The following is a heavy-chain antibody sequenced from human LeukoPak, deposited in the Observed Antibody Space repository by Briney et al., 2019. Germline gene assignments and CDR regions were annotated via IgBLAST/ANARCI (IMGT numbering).Heavy chain of an antibody. CDR1: GGSISNSSYY. J-gene: IGHJ5*02. CDR2: IYYSGST. Sequence: SETLSLTCTVSGGSISNSSYYWGWIRQPPGKGLEWIGSIYYSGSTYYNPSLKSRVTISVDTSKNQFSLKLSSVTAADTAVYYCARLLRFGESNWFDPWGQGTLVTVSS. D-gene: IGHD3-10*01. V-gene: IGHV4-39*07. CDR3: ARLLRFGESNWFDP.